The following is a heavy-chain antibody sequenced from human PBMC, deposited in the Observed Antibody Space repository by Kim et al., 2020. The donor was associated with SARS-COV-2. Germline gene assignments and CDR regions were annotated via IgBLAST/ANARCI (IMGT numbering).Heavy chain of an antibody. J-gene: IGHJ4*02. CDR2: ISGSGGST. Sequence: GGSLRLSCAASGFTFSSYAMSWVRQAPGKGLEWVSAISGSGGSTYYADSVKGRFTISRDNSKNTLYLQMNSLRAEDTAVYYCAKDLYCSSTSCYARLYDYVWGSYRPLPTYWGQGTLVTVSS. V-gene: IGHV3-23*01. D-gene: IGHD3-16*02. CDR3: AKDLYCSSTSCYARLYDYVWGSYRPLPTY. CDR1: GFTFSSYA.